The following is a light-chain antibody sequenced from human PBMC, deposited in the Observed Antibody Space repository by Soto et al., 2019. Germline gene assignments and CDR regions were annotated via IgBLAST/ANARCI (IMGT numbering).Light chain of an antibody. CDR1: SSDVGGYNY. Sequence: QSALTQPASVSGSPGQSITISCTGTSSDVGGYNYVSWYQQHPGKAPKLIIYDVSQRPSGVSNRFSGSKSGKTASLTISGLQAEDEADYYCSSYTSSSTVVFGGGTKLTVL. CDR2: DVS. V-gene: IGLV2-14*01. J-gene: IGLJ2*01. CDR3: SSYTSSSTVV.